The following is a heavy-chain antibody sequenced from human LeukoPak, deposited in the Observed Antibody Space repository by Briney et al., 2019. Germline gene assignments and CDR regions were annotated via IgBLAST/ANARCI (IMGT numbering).Heavy chain of an antibody. D-gene: IGHD3-22*01. CDR3: ARDMGSGYYRRLHLNAFDI. CDR1: GGSISSYY. J-gene: IGHJ3*02. CDR2: IYYSGST. V-gene: IGHV4-59*01. Sequence: KPSETLSLTCTVSGGSISSYYWSWIRQPPGKGLEWIGYIYYSGSTNYNPSLKSRVTISVDTPKNQFSLKLSSVTAADTAVYYCARDMGSGYYRRLHLNAFDIWGQGTMVTVSS.